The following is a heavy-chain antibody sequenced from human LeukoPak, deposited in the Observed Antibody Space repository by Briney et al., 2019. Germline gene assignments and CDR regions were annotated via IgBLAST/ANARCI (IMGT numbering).Heavy chain of an antibody. Sequence: PGGSLRLSCAASGFTFSDHYMDGVRQAPGKGLEWVGRTRKKVNSYTTEYAASVKGRFNISRDDSKNPLYLQMNSLKTEDTAVYYCARSYGSGTYPFDYWGQGTLVTVSS. V-gene: IGHV3-72*01. J-gene: IGHJ4*02. CDR1: GFTFSDHY. D-gene: IGHD3-10*01. CDR2: TRKKVNSYTT. CDR3: ARSYGSGTYPFDY.